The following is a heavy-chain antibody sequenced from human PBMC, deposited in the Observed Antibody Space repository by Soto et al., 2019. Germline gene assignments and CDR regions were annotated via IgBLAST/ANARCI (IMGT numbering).Heavy chain of an antibody. J-gene: IGHJ4*01. V-gene: IGHV3-74*01. CDR2: INRDGSST. CDR1: GFTFSSYW. Sequence: EVQLVESGGGLVQPGGSLRLSCAASGFTFSSYWMHWGRQAPGKGLVWVSRINRDGSSTSYADSVKGRCTLSRDNAKYTLDLQMNSLRAEDTAVYYCVRTSLVVAAATREDYWGHGTLVTVSS. CDR3: VRTSLVVAAATREDY. D-gene: IGHD2-15*01.